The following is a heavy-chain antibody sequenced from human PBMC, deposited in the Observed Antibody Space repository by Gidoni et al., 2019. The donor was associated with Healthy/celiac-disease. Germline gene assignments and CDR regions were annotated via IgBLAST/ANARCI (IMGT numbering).Heavy chain of an antibody. CDR3: ARSDYYDSSGYQNAFDI. Sequence: EVQLVESGGGLVKPGGSLRLSCAASGFTFSSYSMNWVREAPGKGLEWVSSISSSSSNIYYADAVKGRFTISRDNAKNSLYLQMNSLRAEDTAVYYCARSDYYDSSGYQNAFDIWGQGTMVTVSS. V-gene: IGHV3-21*01. CDR2: ISSSSSNI. CDR1: GFTFSSYS. D-gene: IGHD3-22*01. J-gene: IGHJ3*02.